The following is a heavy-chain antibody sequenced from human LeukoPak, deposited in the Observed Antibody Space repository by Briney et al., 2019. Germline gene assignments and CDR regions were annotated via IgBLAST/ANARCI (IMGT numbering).Heavy chain of an antibody. J-gene: IGHJ4*02. V-gene: IGHV3-74*01. CDR1: GFTFSSHW. CDR3: ARGHYYGSGSYDYYFDY. D-gene: IGHD3-10*01. CDR2: INTDGSST. Sequence: GGSLRLSCAASGFTFSSHWMQWVRQAPGKGQVWVSRINTDGSSTSYADSVKGRFTISRDNAKNTLYLQMNSLRAEDTAVYYCARGHYYGSGSYDYYFDYWGQGTLVTVSS.